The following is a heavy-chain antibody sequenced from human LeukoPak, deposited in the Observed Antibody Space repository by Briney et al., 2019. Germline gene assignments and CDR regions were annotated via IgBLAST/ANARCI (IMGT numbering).Heavy chain of an antibody. CDR1: GGSFSGYY. Sequence: SETLSLTCAVYGGSFSGYYWSWIRQPPGKGLEWIGYIYYSGSTNYNPSLKSRVTISVDTSKNQFSLKLSSVTAADTAVYYCARHSSHYYFDYWGQGTLVTVSS. J-gene: IGHJ4*02. CDR2: IYYSGST. D-gene: IGHD6-13*01. V-gene: IGHV4-59*08. CDR3: ARHSSHYYFDY.